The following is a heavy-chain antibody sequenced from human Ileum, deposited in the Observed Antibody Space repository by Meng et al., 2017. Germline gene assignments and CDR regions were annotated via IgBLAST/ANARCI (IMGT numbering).Heavy chain of an antibody. CDR1: GGSFSGYY. V-gene: IGHV4-34*01. CDR2: INHSGST. J-gene: IGHJ4*02. D-gene: IGHD3-16*02. Sequence: SETLSLTCAVYGGSFSGYYWSWIRQPPGKGLVWIGEINHSGSTNYNPSLKSRVTISVDTSKNQFSLKLNSVTAADTAVYYCAGGPDYVWGSYRYHYFDYWGQGTLVTVSS. CDR3: AGGPDYVWGSYRYHYFDY.